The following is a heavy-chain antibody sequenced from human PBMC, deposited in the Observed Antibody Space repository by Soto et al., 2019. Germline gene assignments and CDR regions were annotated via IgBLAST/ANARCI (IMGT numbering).Heavy chain of an antibody. V-gene: IGHV1-46*01. J-gene: IGHJ3*02. CDR2: INPRGGST. CDR3: AFLTGTGSEGDAFDI. CDR1: GYTFISYY. D-gene: IGHD1-1*01. Sequence: ASVKVSCKASGYTFISYYIHWLRQAPGQGLEWMGIINPRGGSTSYAQKFQGRVTMTRDTSTSTVYMELSSLRSEDTAVYYCAFLTGTGSEGDAFDIWGQGTMVTISS.